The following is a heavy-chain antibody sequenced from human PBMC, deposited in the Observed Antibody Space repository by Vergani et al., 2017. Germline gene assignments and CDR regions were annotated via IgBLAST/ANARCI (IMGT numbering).Heavy chain of an antibody. V-gene: IGHV3-21*01. Sequence: EVQLVESGGGLVKPGGSLRLSCAASGFTFSSFSMNWVRQAPGKGLEWVSFISSSNSNMYYADSVKGRFTISRDNAKNSLYLQMNSLRAEDRAVYYCARTSRPPHPYWSSTSCYVSYGMDVWGQGTTVTVSS. D-gene: IGHD2-2*01. CDR2: ISSSNSNM. CDR3: ARTSRPPHPYWSSTSCYVSYGMDV. CDR1: GFTFSSFS. J-gene: IGHJ6*02.